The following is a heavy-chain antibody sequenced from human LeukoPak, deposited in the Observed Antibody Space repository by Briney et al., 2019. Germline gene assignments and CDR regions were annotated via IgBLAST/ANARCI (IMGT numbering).Heavy chain of an antibody. V-gene: IGHV4-34*01. J-gene: IGHJ6*03. CDR2: INHSGST. CDR3: ARVNGDYVRYYYYYMDV. CDR1: GGSFSGYY. D-gene: IGHD4-17*01. Sequence: SETLSLTCAVYGGSFSGYYWSWIRQPPGKGLEWIGEINHSGSTNYNPSLKSRVTISVDTSKNQFSLKLSSVTAADTAVYYCARVNGDYVRYYYYYMDVWGKGTTVTVSS.